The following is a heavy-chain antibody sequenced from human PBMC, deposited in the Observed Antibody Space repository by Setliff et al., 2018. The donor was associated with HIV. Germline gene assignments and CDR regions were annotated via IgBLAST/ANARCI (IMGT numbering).Heavy chain of an antibody. CDR3: GRLSETAMASFDS. CDR1: GGSINSYQ. Sequence: PETLSLTCSVSGGSINSYQWSWIRQSPGKGLEWIGYIYKSGTTNYSSSLKSRVTISADPSKNQFSLKLTSVTAADTAVYYCGRLSETAMASFDSWGQGTLVTVSS. J-gene: IGHJ4*02. CDR2: IYKSGTT. V-gene: IGHV4-4*08. D-gene: IGHD5-18*01.